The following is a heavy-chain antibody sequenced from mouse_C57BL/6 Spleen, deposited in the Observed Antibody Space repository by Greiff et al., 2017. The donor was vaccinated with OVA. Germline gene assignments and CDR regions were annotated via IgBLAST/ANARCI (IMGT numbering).Heavy chain of an antibody. Sequence: QVQLKQPGAELVKPGASVKMSCKASGYTFTSYWITWVKQRPGQGLEWIGDLYPGSGSTNYNEKFKSKATLTVDTSSSTAYMQLSSLTSEDSAVYYCATSTGTRGDYAMDYWGQGTSVTVSS. V-gene: IGHV1-55*01. D-gene: IGHD4-1*01. CDR1: GYTFTSYW. CDR3: ATSTGTRGDYAMDY. J-gene: IGHJ4*01. CDR2: LYPGSGST.